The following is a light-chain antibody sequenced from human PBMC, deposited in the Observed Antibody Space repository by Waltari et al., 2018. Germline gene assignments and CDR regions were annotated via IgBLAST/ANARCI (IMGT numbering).Light chain of an antibody. CDR2: AYS. J-gene: IGLJ3*02. V-gene: IGLV1-40*01. CDR3: QSYDSALSAV. CDR1: SSNIGAGYD. Sequence: QSVLTHLPSVSGAPGQTVIISCGGSSSNIGAGYDVHWYQKLPGAAPNLLIYAYSSRPSGVPDRFYGSKSGSSASLAINGLQPEDEADYYCQSYDSALSAVFGGGTQVTVL.